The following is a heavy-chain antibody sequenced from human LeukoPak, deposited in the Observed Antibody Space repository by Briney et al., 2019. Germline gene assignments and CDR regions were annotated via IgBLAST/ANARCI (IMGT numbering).Heavy chain of an antibody. CDR2: INPNSGGT. D-gene: IGHD1-26*01. Sequence: ASVKVSCKASGYTFTGYYMHWVRQAPGQGLEWMGWINPNSGGTNYAQKFQGRVTMTRDTSISTAYMELSRLRSDDTAVYYCARDMWELSGYYYYYYMDVWGKGTTVTVSS. CDR1: GYTFTGYY. J-gene: IGHJ6*03. CDR3: ARDMWELSGYYYYYYMDV. V-gene: IGHV1-2*02.